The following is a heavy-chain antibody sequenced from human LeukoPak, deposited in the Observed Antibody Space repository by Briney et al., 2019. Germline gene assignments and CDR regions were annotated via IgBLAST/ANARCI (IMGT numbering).Heavy chain of an antibody. J-gene: IGHJ6*02. CDR1: GFTFGSYA. CDR3: ARRSRGARELLSPYGMDV. V-gene: IGHV3-30*04. CDR2: ISYDGSNK. Sequence: GGSLSLSCAASGFTFGSYAMHWVRQAPGKGLEWVAVISYDGSNKYYADSVKGRFTISRDNSKNTLYLQMNSLRAEDTAVYYCARRSRGARELLSPYGMDVWGQGTTVTVSS. D-gene: IGHD3-10*01.